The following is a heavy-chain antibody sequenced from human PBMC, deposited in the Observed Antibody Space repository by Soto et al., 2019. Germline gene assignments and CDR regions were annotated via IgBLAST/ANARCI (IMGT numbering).Heavy chain of an antibody. Sequence: QVQLVQSGAEVKKPGSSVKVSCKASGGTFSSYAFSWVRQAPGQGLEWMGTIIPIFRTPNYAQKFQGRVTITADKSTSTAYMELSSLRSEDTAVYYCARSGYSSGWYHWYFDFWGRGTLVTVSS. CDR3: ARSGYSSGWYHWYFDF. CDR2: IIPIFRTP. V-gene: IGHV1-69*06. J-gene: IGHJ2*01. D-gene: IGHD6-19*01. CDR1: GGTFSSYA.